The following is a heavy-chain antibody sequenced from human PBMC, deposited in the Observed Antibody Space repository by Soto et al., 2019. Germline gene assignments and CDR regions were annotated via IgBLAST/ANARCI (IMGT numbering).Heavy chain of an antibody. Sequence: SVKVSCRASGGTLVSYAITWVRLAPGQGLEWLGGIIPILNSPAYAQKFKARVVITADEITNTAYMELNSLRFDDTAVYYCAREAPYCTSATCPKFYDMDVWGQGTTVTVSS. CDR3: AREAPYCTSATCPKFYDMDV. CDR1: GGTLVSYA. V-gene: IGHV1-69*13. CDR2: IIPILNSP. D-gene: IGHD2-2*01. J-gene: IGHJ6*02.